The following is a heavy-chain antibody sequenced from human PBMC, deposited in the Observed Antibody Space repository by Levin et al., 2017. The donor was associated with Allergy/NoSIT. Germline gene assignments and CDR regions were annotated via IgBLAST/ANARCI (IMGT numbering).Heavy chain of an antibody. J-gene: IGHJ4*02. D-gene: IGHD1-1*01. V-gene: IGHV1-2*02. CDR1: GYTFTGYY. CDR3: ARLTTGKSRRYFDY. Sequence: GESLKISCKASGYTFTGYYMHWVRQAPGQGLEWMGWINPNSGGTNYAQKFQGRVTMTRDTSISTAYMELSRLRSDDTAVYYCARLTTGKSRRYFDYWGQGTLVTVSS. CDR2: INPNSGGT.